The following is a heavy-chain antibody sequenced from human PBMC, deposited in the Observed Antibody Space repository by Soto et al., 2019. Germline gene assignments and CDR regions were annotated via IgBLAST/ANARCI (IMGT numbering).Heavy chain of an antibody. CDR3: ARGGNGPTWFDP. Sequence: EVQLVESGGGLIQPGGSLRLSCVASGFTVSSSYMTWVRQAPGKGLEWVSVIYSGGGTYYADSVKGRFTISRDNSKNTLYLQMSSLRADDTAVYYCARGGNGPTWFDPRGQGTQDTVST. V-gene: IGHV3-53*01. D-gene: IGHD1-1*01. J-gene: IGHJ5*02. CDR1: GFTVSSSY. CDR2: IYSGGGT.